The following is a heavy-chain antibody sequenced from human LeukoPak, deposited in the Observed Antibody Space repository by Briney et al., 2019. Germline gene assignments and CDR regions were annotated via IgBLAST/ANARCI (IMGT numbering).Heavy chain of an antibody. J-gene: IGHJ4*02. CDR3: ARVRYSSGWYYFDY. D-gene: IGHD6-19*01. CDR1: GGSISSYY. Sequence: TSETLSLTCTVSGGSISSYYWSWIRQPAGKGLEWIGRIYTSGSTNYNPSLKSRVTMSVDTSKNQFSLKLSSVTAADTAVYYCARVRYSSGWYYFDYWGQGTLVIVSS. V-gene: IGHV4-4*07. CDR2: IYTSGST.